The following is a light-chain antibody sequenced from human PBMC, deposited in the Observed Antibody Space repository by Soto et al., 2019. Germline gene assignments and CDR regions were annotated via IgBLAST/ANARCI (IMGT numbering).Light chain of an antibody. CDR3: SSLAGSYNLV. V-gene: IGLV2-11*01. Sequence: QSALSHPLSVSGSPGHSVTISCTGTSSDIGAYNYVFWYQQYPGKSPKLIIYDVFKRPSGVPARFSASKSGNTASLTITGLQTEDEADYHCSSLAGSYNLVFGGGTKVTVL. CDR1: SSDIGAYNY. CDR2: DVF. J-gene: IGLJ3*02.